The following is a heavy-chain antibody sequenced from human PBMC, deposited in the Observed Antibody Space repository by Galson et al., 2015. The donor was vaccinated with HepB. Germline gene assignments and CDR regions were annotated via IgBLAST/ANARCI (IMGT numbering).Heavy chain of an antibody. CDR3: ARDRYCSGGSCYPDY. CDR1: GFTFGSYA. V-gene: IGHV3-30*04. D-gene: IGHD2-15*01. CDR2: ISYDGSNK. J-gene: IGHJ4*02. Sequence: SLRLSCAASGFTFGSYAMHWVRQAPGKGLEWVAVISYDGSNKYYADSVKGRFTISRDNSKNTLYLQMNSLRAEDTAVYYCARDRYCSGGSCYPDYWGQGTLVTVSS.